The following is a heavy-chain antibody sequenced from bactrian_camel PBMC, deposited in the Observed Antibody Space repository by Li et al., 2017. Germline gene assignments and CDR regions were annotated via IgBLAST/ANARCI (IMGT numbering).Heavy chain of an antibody. D-gene: IGHD7*01. CDR2: LTWDGTT. V-gene: IGHV3S53*01. J-gene: IGHJ4*01. CDR1: GGSFGATD. CDR3: ASGGGALFALRTAGANV. Sequence: HVQLVESGGGSVQDGGSLRLSCTISGGSFGATDMGWYRQAPGNECDLVSSLTWDGTTHYDDSVKGRFTISHDNTKNTVYLQMNSLKPEDTAMYYCASGGGALFALRTAGANVWGQGTQVTVS.